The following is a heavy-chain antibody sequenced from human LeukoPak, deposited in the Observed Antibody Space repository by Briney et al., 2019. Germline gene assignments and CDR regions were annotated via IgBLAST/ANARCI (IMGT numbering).Heavy chain of an antibody. J-gene: IGHJ3*02. CDR1: GYTFTSYG. CDR2: IIPIFGTA. D-gene: IGHD1-20*01. Sequence: SVKVSCKASGYTFTSYGISWVRQAPGQGLEWMGGIIPIFGTANYAQKFQGRVTITADESTSTAYMELSSLRSEDTAVYYCAREAPHNWNDYGAFDIWGQGTMVTVSS. V-gene: IGHV1-69*13. CDR3: AREAPHNWNDYGAFDI.